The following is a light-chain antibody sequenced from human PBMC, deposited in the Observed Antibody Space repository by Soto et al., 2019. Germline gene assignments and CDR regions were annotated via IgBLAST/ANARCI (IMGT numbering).Light chain of an antibody. CDR2: EVS. CDR1: SSDVGAYIY. CDR3: SSYAGSNNFV. V-gene: IGLV2-8*01. J-gene: IGLJ1*01. Sequence: QSVLTQPPSASGSPGQSVTISCTGSSSDVGAYIYVSWYQHHPGKAPKLMIYEVSKRPSGVPARFSGSKSGNTASLTVSGLQAEDEADYYCSSYAGSNNFVFGTGTKLTVL.